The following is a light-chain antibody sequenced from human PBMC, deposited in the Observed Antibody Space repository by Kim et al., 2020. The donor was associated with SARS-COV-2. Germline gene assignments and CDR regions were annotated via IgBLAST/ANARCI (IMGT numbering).Light chain of an antibody. CDR1: TTNVGAGYD. V-gene: IGLV1-40*01. CDR2: GNN. Sequence: QSVLTQPPSLSGAPGQRVTISCTGSTTNVGAGYDVHWYQQLPGAAPKLLIYGNNNRPSGVPDRFSGSKSGTTASLAISGLQADDEGDYYCQSYDSRLCRAGFGGGPQLTVL. CDR3: QSYDSRLCRAG. J-gene: IGLJ2*01.